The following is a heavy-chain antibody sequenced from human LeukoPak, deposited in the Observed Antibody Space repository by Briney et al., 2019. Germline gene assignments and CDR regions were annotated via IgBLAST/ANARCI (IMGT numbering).Heavy chain of an antibody. CDR3: ARRGTVTTERFDY. CDR2: IYYSGST. CDR1: GGSISSSSYY. D-gene: IGHD4-11*01. Sequence: SETLSLTCTVSGGSISSSSYYWGWIRQPPGKGLEWIGSIYYSGSTYYNPSLKSRVTISVDTSKNQFSLKLSSVTAADTAVYYCARRGTVTTERFDYWGQGTLVNGS. V-gene: IGHV4-39*01. J-gene: IGHJ4*02.